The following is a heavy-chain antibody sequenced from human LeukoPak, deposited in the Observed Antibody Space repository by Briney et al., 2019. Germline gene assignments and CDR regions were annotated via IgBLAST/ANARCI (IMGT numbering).Heavy chain of an antibody. D-gene: IGHD3-10*01. Sequence: SETLSLTCTVSGGSISISSYYWGWIRQPPGKGLEWIGSIYYSGSTYYNPSLKSRVTISVDTSKNQFSLKLSSVTAADTAVYYCARRVRDYHGSGSYPPAYAFDIWGQGTMVTVSS. V-gene: IGHV4-39*07. J-gene: IGHJ3*02. CDR2: IYYSGST. CDR1: GGSISISSYY. CDR3: ARRVRDYHGSGSYPPAYAFDI.